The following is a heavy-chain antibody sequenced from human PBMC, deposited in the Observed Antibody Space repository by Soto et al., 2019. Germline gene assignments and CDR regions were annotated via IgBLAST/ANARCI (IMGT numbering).Heavy chain of an antibody. V-gene: IGHV3-30*18. J-gene: IGHJ4*02. CDR1: GFTLNSYG. CDR3: AKETPLKRRYYDSTGYYYFDY. D-gene: IGHD3-22*01. CDR2: ISYDESNK. Sequence: QVQLVESGGGVVQPGRSLRLSCAASGFTLNSYGMHWVRQAPGKGLEWVAVISYDESNKYYADSVKGRFTISRDNSKNTLYLQMNSLRAEDTAVYYCAKETPLKRRYYDSTGYYYFDYWGQGTLVTVSS.